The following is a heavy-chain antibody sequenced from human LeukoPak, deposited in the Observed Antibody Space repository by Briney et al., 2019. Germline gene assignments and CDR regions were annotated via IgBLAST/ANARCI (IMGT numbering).Heavy chain of an antibody. V-gene: IGHV1-2*02. Sequence: ASVKVSCKASGYTFTGYYMHWVRQAPGQGLEWMGWINPNSGGTNYAQKFQGRVTMTRDMSTSTVYMELSSLGSEDTAVYYCARDRGVLRYFDWLFEFDYWGQGTLVTVSS. CDR2: INPNSGGT. CDR1: GYTFTGYY. J-gene: IGHJ4*02. D-gene: IGHD3-9*01. CDR3: ARDRGVLRYFDWLFEFDY.